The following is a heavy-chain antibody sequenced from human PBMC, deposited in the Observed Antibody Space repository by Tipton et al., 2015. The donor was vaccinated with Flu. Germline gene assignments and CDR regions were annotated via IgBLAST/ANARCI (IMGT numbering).Heavy chain of an antibody. CDR1: GFTFDDLA. CDR3: AKGYGYIWSPFDY. Sequence: RLSCAVSGFTFDDLAMHWVRQAPGKGLEWVSGISWNSAYIGYADSVKGRFTISRDSDKNSLYLQMDSLRPDDTALYYCAKGYGYIWSPFDYWGQGTLVTVSS. V-gene: IGHV3-9*01. CDR2: ISWNSAYI. D-gene: IGHD1-20*01. J-gene: IGHJ4*02.